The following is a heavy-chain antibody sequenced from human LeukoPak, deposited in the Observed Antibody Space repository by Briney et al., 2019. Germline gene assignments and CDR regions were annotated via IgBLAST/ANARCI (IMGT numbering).Heavy chain of an antibody. CDR2: IYYSGTT. V-gene: IGHV4-39*01. J-gene: IGHJ3*02. D-gene: IGHD3-3*01. CDR3: ARHARREALRHSAFDI. Sequence: SETLSLTCTVSGGSISSTSYYWSWIRRPPGKGLEWIGSIYYSGTTYYNPSLRSRFTLSVDTSKNQFSLKLSSVTAADTAVYYCARHARREALRHSAFDIWGRGTMVTVSS. CDR1: GGSISSTSYY.